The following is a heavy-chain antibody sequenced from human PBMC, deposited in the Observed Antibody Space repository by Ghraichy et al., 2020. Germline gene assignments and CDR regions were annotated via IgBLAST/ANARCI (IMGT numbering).Heavy chain of an antibody. Sequence: GGSLRLSCEASGFIFSGFNMNWVRQAPGKGLVWVANVNQDGSERTYVESVKGRFTISRDNPKKSLYLQMNSLRVEDTAVYYCARWGTGSLDCWGQGTLVTVSA. CDR3: ARWGTGSLDC. CDR2: VNQDGSER. CDR1: GFIFSGFN. V-gene: IGHV3-7*01. D-gene: IGHD1-1*01. J-gene: IGHJ4*02.